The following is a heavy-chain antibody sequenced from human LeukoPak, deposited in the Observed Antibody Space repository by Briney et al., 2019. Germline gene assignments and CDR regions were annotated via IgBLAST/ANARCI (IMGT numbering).Heavy chain of an antibody. Sequence: PSETLSLTCTVSGDSISRYYWSWIRQPPGKGLEWIGYIYYTGNTNYNPSLKSRVAISVDTPKNQFSLRLSSVTAADTAIYYCASTQLIVVAGTTFDYWGQGTLVIVSS. D-gene: IGHD6-19*01. J-gene: IGHJ4*02. CDR1: GDSISRYY. CDR3: ASTQLIVVAGTTFDY. V-gene: IGHV4-59*08. CDR2: IYYTGNT.